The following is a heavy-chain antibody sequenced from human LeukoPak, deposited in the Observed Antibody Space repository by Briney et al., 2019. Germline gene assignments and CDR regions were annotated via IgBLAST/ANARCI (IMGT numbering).Heavy chain of an antibody. CDR2: IYYSGGT. CDR3: ATQSWFGELNYYYYMDV. J-gene: IGHJ6*03. Sequence: TTSETLSLTCTVSGGSISSSSYYWGWIRQPPGKGLEWIGSIYYSGGTYYNPSLKSRVTISVDTSKNQFSLKLSSVTAADTAVYYCATQSWFGELNYYYYMDVWGKGTTVTVSS. D-gene: IGHD3-10*01. V-gene: IGHV4-39*07. CDR1: GGSISSSSYY.